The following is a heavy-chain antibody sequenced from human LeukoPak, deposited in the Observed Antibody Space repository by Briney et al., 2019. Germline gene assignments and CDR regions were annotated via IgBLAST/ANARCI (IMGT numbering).Heavy chain of an antibody. Sequence: PSETLSLTCTVSGGSVSSDSYYWSWIRQPPGKGLEWIGYIYYTGSTNYNPSLKSRVTISVDKSKNQFSLKLSSVTAADTAVYYCARARRDGDDFWSGYSPYFDYWGQGTLVTVS. CDR3: ARARRDGDDFWSGYSPYFDY. J-gene: IGHJ4*02. CDR2: IYYTGST. V-gene: IGHV4-61*01. CDR1: GGSVSSDSYY. D-gene: IGHD3-3*01.